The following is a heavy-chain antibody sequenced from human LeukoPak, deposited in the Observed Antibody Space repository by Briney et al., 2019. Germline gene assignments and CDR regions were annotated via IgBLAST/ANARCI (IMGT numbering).Heavy chain of an antibody. CDR3: AKDRRRGYSYGYSRRLDDY. CDR1: GFSFSRYS. J-gene: IGHJ4*02. CDR2: ISYDGSNK. Sequence: HTGGSLRLSCAASGFSFSRYSMSWVRQAPGKGLEWVAVISYDGSNKYYTDSVKCRFTIFRDNSKNTLYLQMNSLRAEDTAVYYCAKDRRRGYSYGYSRRLDDYWGQGTLVTVSS. V-gene: IGHV3-30*18. D-gene: IGHD5-18*01.